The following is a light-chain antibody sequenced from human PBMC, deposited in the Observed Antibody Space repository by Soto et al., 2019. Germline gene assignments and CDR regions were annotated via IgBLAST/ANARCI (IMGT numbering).Light chain of an antibody. CDR2: AVS. CDR1: SSDIGSYNL. V-gene: IGLV2-23*02. CDR3: CSSAGSSTLL. J-gene: IGLJ3*02. Sequence: QSALTQPASVSGSPGQSITVSCTGTSSDIGSYNLVSWYQHHPGKPPKLMIYAVSKRPSGVSSRFSGSKSGNTASLTISGLQAEDEADYFCCSSAGSSTLLFGGGTKVTVL.